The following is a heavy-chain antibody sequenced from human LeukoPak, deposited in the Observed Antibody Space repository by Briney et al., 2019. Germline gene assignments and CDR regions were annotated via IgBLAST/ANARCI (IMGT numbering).Heavy chain of an antibody. CDR1: GGSISSSSYY. J-gene: IGHJ4*02. V-gene: IGHV4-39*01. D-gene: IGHD3-22*01. CDR3: AKYYDSSGYYFTSVYFDY. CDR2: IYYSGST. Sequence: PSETLSLTCTVSGGSISSSSYYWGWTRQPPGKGLEWIGSIYYSGSTYYNPSLKSRVTISVDTSKNQFSLKLSSVTAADTAVYYCAKYYDSSGYYFTSVYFDYWGQGTLVTVSS.